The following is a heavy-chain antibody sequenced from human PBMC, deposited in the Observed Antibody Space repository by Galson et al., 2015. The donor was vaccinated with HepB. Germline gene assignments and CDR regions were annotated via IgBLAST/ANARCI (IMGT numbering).Heavy chain of an antibody. Sequence: SLRLSCAGSGFIFRPHAMAWIRQAPGKGLEWVSGINGRGSTKSYSDAVKGRFSISRDNSKDTVFLQMDNLRPEDTAVYYCVKEGAWFGGDWFDPWGQGALVTVS. CDR2: INGRGSTK. J-gene: IGHJ5*02. CDR1: GFIFRPHA. CDR3: VKEGAWFGGDWFDP. D-gene: IGHD3-3*01. V-gene: IGHV3-23*01.